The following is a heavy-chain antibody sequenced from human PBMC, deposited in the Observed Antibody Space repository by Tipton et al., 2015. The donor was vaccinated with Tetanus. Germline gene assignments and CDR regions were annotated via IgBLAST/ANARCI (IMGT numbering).Heavy chain of an antibody. CDR3: GRERGHYICYGRLV. J-gene: IGHJ6*02. Sequence: QLVQSGAEMKKPGASVKVSCKASGYTFTGYYIYWVRQAPGQGLEWMAWIDANSGGTLYAQKCQGRVTMTRDTSISTAYMVLGSLRSDDTAVFYCGRERGHYICYGRLVWGPGTTVTV. V-gene: IGHV1-2*02. CDR2: IDANSGGT. CDR1: GYTFTGYY. D-gene: IGHD3-22*01.